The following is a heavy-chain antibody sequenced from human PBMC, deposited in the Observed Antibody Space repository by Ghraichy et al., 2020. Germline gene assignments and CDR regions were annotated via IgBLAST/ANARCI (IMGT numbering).Heavy chain of an antibody. CDR1: GFTFSSYA. CDR2: ISGSGGST. J-gene: IGHJ4*02. Sequence: LSLTCAASGFTFSSYAMSWVRQAPGKGLEWVSAISGSGGSTYYADSVKGRFTISRDNSKNTLYLQMNSLRAEDTAVYYCAKDRWNDYYFDYWGQGTLVTVSS. V-gene: IGHV3-23*01. CDR3: AKDRWNDYYFDY. D-gene: IGHD1-1*01.